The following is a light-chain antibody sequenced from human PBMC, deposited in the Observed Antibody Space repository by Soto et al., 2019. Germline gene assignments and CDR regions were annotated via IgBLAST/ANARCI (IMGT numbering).Light chain of an antibody. CDR2: GAS. CDR3: LQFNNWPHSWT. V-gene: IGKV3D-15*01. Sequence: EILLTQSPGTLSLSPGERATLSCRASQSVSNNYLAWYQQKPGQAPSLLIYGASNRATGIPDRLSGSGSGTEFTLTISSLQSEDFAIYYCLQFNNWPHSWTFGQGTKVDIK. CDR1: QSVSNN. J-gene: IGKJ1*01.